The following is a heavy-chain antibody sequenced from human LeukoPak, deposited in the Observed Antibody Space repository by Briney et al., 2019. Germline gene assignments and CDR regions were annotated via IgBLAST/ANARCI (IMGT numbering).Heavy chain of an antibody. J-gene: IGHJ4*02. Sequence: SVRGSCKASRGTFSSYAISWVRQAPGEGLEWMGGIIPIFGTANYAQKFQGRVTITTDESTSTAYIELSSLRSEDTAVYYCARAPIAAPPVGHSSYYSDYWSQGTLVTVSS. CDR1: RGTFSSYA. D-gene: IGHD6-6*01. CDR2: IIPIFGTA. CDR3: ARAPIAAPPVGHSSYYSDY. V-gene: IGHV1-69*05.